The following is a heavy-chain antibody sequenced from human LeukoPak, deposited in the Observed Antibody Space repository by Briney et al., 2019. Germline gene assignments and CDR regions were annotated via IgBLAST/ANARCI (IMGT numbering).Heavy chain of an antibody. D-gene: IGHD2-15*01. J-gene: IGHJ4*02. V-gene: IGHV3-23*01. Sequence: GGSLRLSCAASGFTFSSYSMNWVRQAPGKGLEWVSAVSGSGGNTYYAGSVKGRFTISRDNSKNTVYLQVNSLRAEDTAVYYCAKDRSRLVVLATLDYWGQGTLVTVSS. CDR3: AKDRSRLVVLATLDY. CDR2: VSGSGGNT. CDR1: GFTFSSYS.